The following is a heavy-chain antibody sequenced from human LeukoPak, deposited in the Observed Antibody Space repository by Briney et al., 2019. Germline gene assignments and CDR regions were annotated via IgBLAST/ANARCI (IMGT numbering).Heavy chain of an antibody. CDR1: GGSFSGYY. CDR3: ARVLKVATAAHYYYYMDV. Sequence: SETLSLTCAVYGGSFSGYYWSWIRQPPGKGLEWIGEINHSGSTNYNPSLKSRVTISVDTSKNQFSLKLSSVTAADTAVYYCARVLKVATAAHYYYYMDVWGKGTTVTVSS. CDR2: INHSGST. V-gene: IGHV4-34*01. J-gene: IGHJ6*03. D-gene: IGHD5-12*01.